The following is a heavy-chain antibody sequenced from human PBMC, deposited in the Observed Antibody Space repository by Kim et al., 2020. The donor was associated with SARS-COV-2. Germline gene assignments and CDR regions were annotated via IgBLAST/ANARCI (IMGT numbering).Heavy chain of an antibody. CDR1: GFTFSNAW. D-gene: IGHD4-17*01. Sequence: GGSLRLSCAASGFTFSNAWMSWVRQAPGKGLEWVGRIKSKTDGGTTDYAAPVKGRFTISRDDSKNTLYLQMNSLKTEDTAVYYCTTVSWRYGDYGRVFHYYFDYWGQGTLVTVSS. CDR2: IKSKTDGGTT. V-gene: IGHV3-15*01. J-gene: IGHJ4*02. CDR3: TTVSWRYGDYGRVFHYYFDY.